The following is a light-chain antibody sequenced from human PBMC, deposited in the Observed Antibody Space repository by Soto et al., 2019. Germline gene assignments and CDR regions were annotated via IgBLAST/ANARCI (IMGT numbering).Light chain of an antibody. Sequence: DIHMTQSPSSLSASVAYRFTITCRASQSIRRSLNWYQQKPGKAPKLLIYAASSLQSGVPSRFSGSGYGTDFTLTITSLQSEDFAIYYCQQSYSSPRTFGQGTKVDIK. CDR1: QSIRRS. CDR2: AAS. V-gene: IGKV1-39*01. J-gene: IGKJ1*01. CDR3: QQSYSSPRT.